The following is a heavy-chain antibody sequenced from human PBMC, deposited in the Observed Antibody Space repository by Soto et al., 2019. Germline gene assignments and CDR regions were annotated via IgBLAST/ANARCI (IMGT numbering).Heavy chain of an antibody. CDR3: AKASIAAAGYPDYYYGMDV. V-gene: IGHV4-61*01. Sequence: XETLSLTCTVSGGSVSSGSYYWSWIRQPPGKGLEWIGYIYYSGSTNYNPSLKSRVTISVDTSKNQFSLKLSSVTAEDTAVYYCAKASIAAAGYPDYYYGMDVWGQGTTVTVSS. CDR2: IYYSGST. D-gene: IGHD6-13*01. J-gene: IGHJ6*02. CDR1: GGSVSSGSYY.